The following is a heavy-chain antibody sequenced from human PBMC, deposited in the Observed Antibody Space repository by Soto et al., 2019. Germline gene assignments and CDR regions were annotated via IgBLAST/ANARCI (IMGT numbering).Heavy chain of an antibody. CDR2: MYAGGDT. Sequence: HPGGSLRLSCAASGFTFSSYAMGWVRQAPGRGLEWVSVMYAGGDTHYADSVKGRFTISRDKSENTLYLQMNSLRDEDTGVYFCVSRIPSWVFDYWGLGTLVTVSS. CDR3: VSRIPSWVFDY. V-gene: IGHV3-23*01. CDR1: GFTFSSYA. D-gene: IGHD2-21*01. J-gene: IGHJ4*01.